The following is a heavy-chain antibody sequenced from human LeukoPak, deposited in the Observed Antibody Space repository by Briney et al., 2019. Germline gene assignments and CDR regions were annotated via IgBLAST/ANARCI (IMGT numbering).Heavy chain of an antibody. Sequence: GESLKISCKGSGYSFTSYWIGWVRQMPGEGLEWMGIIYPGDSDTRYSPSFQGQVTISADKSISTAYLQWSSLKASDTAMYYCARSDEYYYDSSGYFYWGQGTLVTVSS. J-gene: IGHJ4*02. CDR2: IYPGDSDT. CDR1: GYSFTSYW. D-gene: IGHD3-22*01. V-gene: IGHV5-51*01. CDR3: ARSDEYYYDSSGYFY.